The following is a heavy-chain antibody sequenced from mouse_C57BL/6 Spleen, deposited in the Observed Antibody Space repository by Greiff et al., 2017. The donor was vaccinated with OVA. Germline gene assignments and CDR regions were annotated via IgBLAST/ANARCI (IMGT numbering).Heavy chain of an antibody. V-gene: IGHV5-15*01. CDR1: GFTFSDYG. CDR3: AGYSNWGAMDY. Sequence: EVKLVESGGGLVQPGGSLKLSCAASGFTFSDYGMAWVRQAPRKGPEWVAFISNLAYSIYYADTVTGRFTISRENAKNTLYLEMSSLRSEDTAMYYCAGYSNWGAMDYWGQGTSVTVSS. J-gene: IGHJ4*01. CDR2: ISNLAYSI. D-gene: IGHD2-5*01.